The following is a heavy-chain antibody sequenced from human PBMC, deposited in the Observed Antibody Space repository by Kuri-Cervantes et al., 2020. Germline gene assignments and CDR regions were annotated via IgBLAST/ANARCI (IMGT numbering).Heavy chain of an antibody. D-gene: IGHD3-16*01. CDR3: AWGGGMDV. CDR1: GGSISSSSYY. CDR2: INHSGST. J-gene: IGHJ6*02. V-gene: IGHV4-39*07. Sequence: GSLRLSCTVSGGSISSSSYYWSWIRQPPGKGLEWIGEINHSGSTNYNPSLKSRVTISVDTSKNQFSLKLSSVTAADTAVYYCAWGGGMDVWGQGTTVTVSS.